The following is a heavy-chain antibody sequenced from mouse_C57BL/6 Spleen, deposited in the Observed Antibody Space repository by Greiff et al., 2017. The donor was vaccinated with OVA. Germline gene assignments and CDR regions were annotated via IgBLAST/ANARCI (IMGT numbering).Heavy chain of an antibody. J-gene: IGHJ4*01. CDR1: GYTFTSYG. CDR2: IYPRSGNT. V-gene: IGHV1-81*01. D-gene: IGHD1-1*01. CDR3: AGRAYYYDAMDY. Sequence: VQLQESGAELARPGASVKLSCKASGYTFTSYGISWVKQRTGQGLEWIGEIYPRSGNTYYNEKFKGKATLTADNSSSTAYMELRSLTSEDSAVYFCAGRAYYYDAMDYWGQGTSVTVSS.